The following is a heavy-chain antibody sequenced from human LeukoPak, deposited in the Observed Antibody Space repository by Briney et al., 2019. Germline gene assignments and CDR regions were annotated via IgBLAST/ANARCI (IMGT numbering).Heavy chain of an antibody. CDR1: GFTFSSYE. J-gene: IGHJ4*02. V-gene: IGHV3-48*03. D-gene: IGHD3-10*01. CDR2: ISSSGSTI. CDR3: AGNHMVRGSGYFDY. Sequence: GGSLRLSCAASGFTFSSYEMNWVRQAPGKGLEWVSYISSSGSTIYYADSVKGRFTISRDNAKNSLYLQMNSLRAEDTAVYYCAGNHMVRGSGYFDYWGQGTLVTVSS.